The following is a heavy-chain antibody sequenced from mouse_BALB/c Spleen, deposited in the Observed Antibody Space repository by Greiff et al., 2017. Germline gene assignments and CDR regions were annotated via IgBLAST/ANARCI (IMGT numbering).Heavy chain of an antibody. J-gene: IGHJ2*01. Sequence: QVQLKQSAAELARPGASVKMSCKASGYTFTSYTMHWVKQRPGQGLEWIGYINPSSGYTEYNQKFKDKTTLTADKSSSTAYMQLSSLTSEDSAVYYCARSTAYYFDYWGQGTTLTVSS. CDR3: ARSTAYYFDY. V-gene: IGHV1-4*02. CDR2: INPSSGYT. CDR1: GYTFTSYT. D-gene: IGHD1-2*01.